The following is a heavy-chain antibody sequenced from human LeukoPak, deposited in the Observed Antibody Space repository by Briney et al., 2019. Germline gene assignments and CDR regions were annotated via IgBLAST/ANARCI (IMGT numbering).Heavy chain of an antibody. Sequence: PETLSLTCTASGYSLSSGYYWGWIRQPPGKGLEWIGSIYHSGSTYYNPSLKSRVTISVDTSKNQFSLKLSSVTAADTAVYYCAKGYCRGNSCYDDRGAFDYWGQGTLVTVSS. CDR1: GYSLSSGYY. CDR2: IYHSGST. D-gene: IGHD2-2*01. V-gene: IGHV4-38-2*02. J-gene: IGHJ4*02. CDR3: AKGYCRGNSCYDDRGAFDY.